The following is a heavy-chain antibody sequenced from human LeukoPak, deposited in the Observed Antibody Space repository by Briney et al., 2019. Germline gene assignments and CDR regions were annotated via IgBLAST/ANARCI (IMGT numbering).Heavy chain of an antibody. D-gene: IGHD4-17*01. CDR1: GGSISSSSYY. Sequence: PSETLSLTCTVSGGSISSSSYYWGWIRQPPGKGLEWIGSIYYSGSTYYNPSLKGRVTISEDTSKNQFSLKLSSVTAADTAVYYCARGPPMTTVTTLDYWGQGTLVTVSS. J-gene: IGHJ4*02. CDR2: IYYSGST. CDR3: ARGPPMTTVTTLDY. V-gene: IGHV4-39*07.